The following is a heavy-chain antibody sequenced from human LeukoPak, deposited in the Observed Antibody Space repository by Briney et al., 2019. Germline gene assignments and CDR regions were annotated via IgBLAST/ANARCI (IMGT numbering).Heavy chain of an antibody. CDR3: ARGYSGYDHESPYYYYYYMDV. CDR2: TYYRSKWYN. Sequence: SQTHSLTCAISGDSVSSNSAAWNWIRQSPSRVLEWLGRTYYRSKWYNDYAVSVKSRITINPDTSKNQFSLQLNSVTPEDTAVYYCARGYSGYDHESPYYYYYYMDVWGKGTTVTVSS. J-gene: IGHJ6*03. D-gene: IGHD5-12*01. CDR1: GDSVSSNSAA. V-gene: IGHV6-1*01.